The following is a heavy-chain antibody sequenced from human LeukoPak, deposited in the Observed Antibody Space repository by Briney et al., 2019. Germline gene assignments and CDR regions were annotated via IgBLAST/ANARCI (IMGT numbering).Heavy chain of an antibody. Sequence: GGSLRLSCAASGFTFSSYWMHWVRQAPGKGLVWVSRINSDGSSTSYADSVKGRFTISRDNAKNTLYLQMSSLRTEDTAVYYCAKGHYGSSFYYFDYWGQGTLVTVSS. CDR3: AKGHYGSSFYYFDY. J-gene: IGHJ4*02. CDR2: INSDGSST. D-gene: IGHD6-13*01. V-gene: IGHV3-74*01. CDR1: GFTFSSYW.